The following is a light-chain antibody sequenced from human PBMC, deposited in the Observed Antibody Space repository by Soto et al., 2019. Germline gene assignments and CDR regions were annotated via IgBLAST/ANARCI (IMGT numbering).Light chain of an antibody. CDR2: DAS. J-gene: IGKJ4*01. CDR3: QQRSNWPLT. V-gene: IGKV3-11*01. CDR1: QSVRHY. Sequence: EILLTQSPSTLSLSTGERATITCRASQSVRHYLDWYQQKPGKDPKLLIYDASNRDTGIPARFSGSGSGTDFTLTISSLEPEDFAVYYCQQRSNWPLTFGEVTKVEIK.